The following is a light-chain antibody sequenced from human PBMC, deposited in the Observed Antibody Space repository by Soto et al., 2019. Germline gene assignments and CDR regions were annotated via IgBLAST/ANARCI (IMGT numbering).Light chain of an antibody. Sequence: DIQMTPSPSTLSASVGDRVTITCRASQSISSWLAWYQQKPGKAPKLLIYKASSLESGVPSRFSGSGSGTEFTLIISSLQPDDFATYYCQQYNSYPALTFGGGTKVEIK. CDR2: KAS. J-gene: IGKJ4*01. V-gene: IGKV1-5*03. CDR1: QSISSW. CDR3: QQYNSYPALT.